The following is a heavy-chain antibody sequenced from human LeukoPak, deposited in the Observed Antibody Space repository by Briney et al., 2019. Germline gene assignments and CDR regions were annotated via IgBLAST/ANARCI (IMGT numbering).Heavy chain of an antibody. CDR3: ARGIDYDSSAYLDY. V-gene: IGHV4-59*01. CDR1: GGSISTYS. Sequence: SETLSLTCSVYGGSISTYSWSWIRQPPGKGLEWIGYIYYSGSTKYNPSLKSQVTISVDTSKNQFSPRLSSVTAADTAVYYCARGIDYDSSAYLDYWGQGTLVTVSS. CDR2: IYYSGST. D-gene: IGHD3-22*01. J-gene: IGHJ4*02.